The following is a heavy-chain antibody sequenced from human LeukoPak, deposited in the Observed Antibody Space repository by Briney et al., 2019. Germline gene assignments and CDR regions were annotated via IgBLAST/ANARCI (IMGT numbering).Heavy chain of an antibody. D-gene: IGHD3-10*01. Sequence: GGSLRLSCAASGFAFSSYGMHWVRQAPGKGLEWVAFIRYDGSNKYYADSVKGRFTISRDNSKNTLYLQMNSLRAEDTAVYYCAIYGSGRYYNDPGYYFDYWGQGTLVTVSS. V-gene: IGHV3-30*02. CDR3: AIYGSGRYYNDPGYYFDY. CDR1: GFAFSSYG. CDR2: IRYDGSNK. J-gene: IGHJ4*02.